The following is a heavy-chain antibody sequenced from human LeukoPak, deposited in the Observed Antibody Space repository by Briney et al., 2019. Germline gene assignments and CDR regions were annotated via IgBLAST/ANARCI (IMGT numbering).Heavy chain of an antibody. Sequence: GGSLRLSCAASGFTFDDYAMHWVRQAPGKGLEWVSGISWNSGSIGYADSVKGRFTISRDNAKNSLYLQMNSLRAKDTALYYCAKDRTGGFDYWGQGTLVTVSS. CDR3: AKDRTGGFDY. J-gene: IGHJ4*02. V-gene: IGHV3-9*01. D-gene: IGHD1-1*01. CDR1: GFTFDDYA. CDR2: ISWNSGSI.